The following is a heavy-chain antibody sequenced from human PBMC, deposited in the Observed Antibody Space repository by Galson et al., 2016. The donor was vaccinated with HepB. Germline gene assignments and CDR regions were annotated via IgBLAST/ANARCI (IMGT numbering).Heavy chain of an antibody. D-gene: IGHD2-2*01. Sequence: SVKVSCKASGNTSTTYFIHWVRQAPGQGLEWMGMFSPSDGSTNYAQKSQGRVSITRDTSASTVYMELSSLRSEDTAVYYCARGGYCVGTDCYYAKWFDPWGQGTLVTVSS. CDR3: ARGGYCVGTDCYYAKWFDP. V-gene: IGHV1-46*01. CDR1: GNTSTTYF. J-gene: IGHJ5*02. CDR2: FSPSDGST.